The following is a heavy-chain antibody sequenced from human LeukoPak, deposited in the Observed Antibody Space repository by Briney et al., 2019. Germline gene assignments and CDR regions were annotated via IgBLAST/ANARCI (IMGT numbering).Heavy chain of an antibody. CDR2: LYYSGST. Sequence: SETLFLTCTVSGGSISSINYYWGWIRQPPGKGLEWIGGLYYSGSTYYNPSLKSRVTISVVTSKNQFSLKLSSVTAADRAVYYCARGYCSSTSCSGIGYMDVWGKGTTVTVSS. V-gene: IGHV4-39*01. CDR3: ARGYCSSTSCSGIGYMDV. J-gene: IGHJ6*03. D-gene: IGHD2-2*01. CDR1: GGSISSINYY.